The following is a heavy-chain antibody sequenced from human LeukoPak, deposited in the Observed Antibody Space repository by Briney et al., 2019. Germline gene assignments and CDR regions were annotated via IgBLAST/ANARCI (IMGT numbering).Heavy chain of an antibody. V-gene: IGHV3-64*01. J-gene: IGHJ6*03. CDR3: ARDYLYIDFWSGYLPPSYMDV. D-gene: IGHD3-3*01. Sequence: PGGSLRLSCAASGFTFSSYAMSWVRQAPGKGLEWVSAISSNGGSTYYANSVKGRFTISRDNSKNALYLQMGSLRAEDMAVYYCARDYLYIDFWSGYLPPSYMDVWGKGTTVTVSS. CDR2: ISSNGGST. CDR1: GFTFSSYA.